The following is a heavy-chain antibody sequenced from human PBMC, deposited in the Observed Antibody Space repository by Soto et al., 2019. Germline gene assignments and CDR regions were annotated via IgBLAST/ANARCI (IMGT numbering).Heavy chain of an antibody. J-gene: IGHJ1*01. Sequence: LRLSCAASGFTFDDYAMHWVRQVPGKGLEWVSGINWNSGSIGYADSVKGRFAISRDNAKNSLHLQMNSLRAEDTAFYYCVKDESINWYSGHFRHWGQGTLVTVSS. D-gene: IGHD6-13*01. V-gene: IGHV3-9*01. CDR2: INWNSGSI. CDR3: VKDESINWYSGHFRH. CDR1: GFTFDDYA.